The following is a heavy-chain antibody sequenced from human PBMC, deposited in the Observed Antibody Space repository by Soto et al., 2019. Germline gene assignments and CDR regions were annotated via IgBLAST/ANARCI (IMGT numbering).Heavy chain of an antibody. CDR3: ARLQFGEGFDY. Sequence: SETLSLTCTVSGGSVSSDTHYWSWIRQPPGKRLEWIGFIYSSGSTNYNPSLKSRVSMSVDKSKNQFSLHLTSVTAADTAVYYCARLQFGEGFDYWGQGALVTVSS. V-gene: IGHV4-61*01. CDR1: GGSVSSDTHY. D-gene: IGHD3-10*01. J-gene: IGHJ4*02. CDR2: IYSSGST.